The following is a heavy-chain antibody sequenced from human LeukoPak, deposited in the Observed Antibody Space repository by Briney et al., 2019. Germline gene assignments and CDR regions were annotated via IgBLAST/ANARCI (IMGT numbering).Heavy chain of an antibody. V-gene: IGHV1-69*13. CDR2: IIPIFGTA. CDR1: GGTFSSYA. Sequence: GASVKVSCKASGGTFSSYAISWVRQAPGQGLEWMGGIIPIFGTANYAQKFQGRVSITADESTSTAYMELRSLRSEDTAVYYCARAIFGVANDAFDIWGQGTMVTVSS. CDR3: ARAIFGVANDAFDI. J-gene: IGHJ3*02. D-gene: IGHD3-3*01.